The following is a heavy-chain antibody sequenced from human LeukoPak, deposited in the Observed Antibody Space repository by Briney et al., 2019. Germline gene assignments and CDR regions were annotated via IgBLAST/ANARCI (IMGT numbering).Heavy chain of an antibody. CDR1: GGSISSYY. CDR2: IYYSGST. J-gene: IGHJ4*02. V-gene: IGHV4-59*12. CDR3: ARSGGLWLLTYYFDY. Sequence: PSETLSLTCTVSGGSISSYYWSWIRQPPGKGLEWIGYIYYSGSTYYSPSLKSRVTISVDTSKNQLSLKLSSVTAADTAVYFCARSGGLWLLTYYFDYWGQGTLVTVSS. D-gene: IGHD3-22*01.